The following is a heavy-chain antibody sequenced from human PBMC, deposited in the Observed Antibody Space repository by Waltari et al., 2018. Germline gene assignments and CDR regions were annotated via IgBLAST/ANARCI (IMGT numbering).Heavy chain of an antibody. CDR1: GASLTSGSYG. CDR3: ARDSGYNFLYYFDL. D-gene: IGHD5-12*01. V-gene: IGHV4-61*02. CDR2: FCTSGSS. J-gene: IGHJ4*02. Sequence: QLQLQESGPGPVKPSQTPSLTCTVAGASLTSGSYGWTWIRQPAGKTLLWVGRFCTSGSSNSNPSLKSRVTVSVDTSKNQFALRLTSVTAADTAVYYCARDSGYNFLYYFDLWGQGVRVTVSS.